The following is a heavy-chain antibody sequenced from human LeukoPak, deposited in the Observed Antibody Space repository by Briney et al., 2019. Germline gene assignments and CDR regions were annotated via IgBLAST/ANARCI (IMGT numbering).Heavy chain of an antibody. D-gene: IGHD4-17*01. CDR1: GYTFTGYY. CDR2: INPNSSGT. CDR3: ASRSSTVAKFPFHY. V-gene: IGHV1-2*02. J-gene: IGHJ4*02. Sequence: VASVKVSCKASGYTFTGYYMHWVRQAPGQGLEWMGWINPNSSGTNYAQKFQGRVTMTSDKSISTAYMELTGLTSDDTAVYYCASRSSTVAKFPFHYWGQGTLVTVSS.